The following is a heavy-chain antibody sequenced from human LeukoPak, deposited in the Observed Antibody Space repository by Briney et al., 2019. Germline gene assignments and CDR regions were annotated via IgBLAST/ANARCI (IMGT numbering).Heavy chain of an antibody. CDR1: GGSMSSRSYY. CDR3: ARGFKGERIVVVPAASLAKPPTEKYSWFDP. J-gene: IGHJ5*02. V-gene: IGHV4-39*07. CDR2: IYYSGNT. Sequence: PSETLSLTCIVSGGSMSSRSYYWGWIRQPPGKGLEWIGSIYYSGNTYYNPSLKSRVTISVDTSKNQFSLKLSSVTAADTAVYYCARGFKGERIVVVPAASLAKPPTEKYSWFDPWGRGTLVTVSS. D-gene: IGHD2-2*01.